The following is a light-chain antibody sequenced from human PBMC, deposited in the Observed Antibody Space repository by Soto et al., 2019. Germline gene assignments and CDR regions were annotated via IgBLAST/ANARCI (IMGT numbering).Light chain of an antibody. CDR2: GAS. V-gene: IGKV3-15*01. CDR3: QQYGSSPPIT. Sequence: EIVMTQSPATLSVSPGERATLSCRASQSVSSNLAWYQHKPGQAPRLLIYGASTRATGIPARFSASGSGTEFSLTISSLQSEDFAVYYCQQYGSSPPITFGPGTKVDIK. J-gene: IGKJ3*01. CDR1: QSVSSN.